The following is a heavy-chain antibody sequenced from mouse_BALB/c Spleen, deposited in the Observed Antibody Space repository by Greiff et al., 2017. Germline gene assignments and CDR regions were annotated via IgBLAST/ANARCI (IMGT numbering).Heavy chain of an antibody. CDR3: ARWYGNSYAMDY. V-gene: IGHV14-1*02. Sequence: VPLKESGGELVRPGALVKLSCKASGFHIQDYYMHWVKQRPEQGLEWIGWIDPENGNTIYDPKFQGKASITADTSSNTAYLQLSSLTSEDTAVYYCARWYGNSYAMDYWGQGTSVTVSS. D-gene: IGHD2-10*02. J-gene: IGHJ4*01. CDR1: GFHIQDYY. CDR2: IDPENGNT.